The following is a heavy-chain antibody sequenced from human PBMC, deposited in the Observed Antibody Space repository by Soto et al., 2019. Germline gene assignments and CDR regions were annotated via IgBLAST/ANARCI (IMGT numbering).Heavy chain of an antibody. J-gene: IGHJ6*02. D-gene: IGHD3-3*01. Sequence: GGSLRLSCAASGFTFSSYWMSWVRQAPGKGLEWVANIKQDGSEKYYVDSAKGRFTISRDNAKNSLYLQMNSLRAEDTAVYYCARDGIIYYDFWSGMDVWGQGTTVTVSS. CDR1: GFTFSSYW. CDR2: IKQDGSEK. V-gene: IGHV3-7*05. CDR3: ARDGIIYYDFWSGMDV.